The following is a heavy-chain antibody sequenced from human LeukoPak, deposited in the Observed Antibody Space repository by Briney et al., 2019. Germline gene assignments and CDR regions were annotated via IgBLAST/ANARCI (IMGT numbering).Heavy chain of an antibody. CDR3: ARSFSSRFSSPRRPYYFDY. V-gene: IGHV3-21*01. Sequence: GGSLRLSCVASGFTFSSYNMNWVRQAPGKGLEWVSSISSSSSYIYYADSVKGRFTISRDNAKNSLYLQMNSLRAEDTAVYYCARSFSSRFSSPRRPYYFDYWGQGTLVTVSS. J-gene: IGHJ4*02. CDR2: ISSSSSYI. CDR1: GFTFSSYN. D-gene: IGHD6-13*01.